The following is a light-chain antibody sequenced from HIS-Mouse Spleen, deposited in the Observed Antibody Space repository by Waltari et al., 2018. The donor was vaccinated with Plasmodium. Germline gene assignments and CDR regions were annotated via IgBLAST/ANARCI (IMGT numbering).Light chain of an antibody. CDR1: QSVSSSY. CDR2: GAS. V-gene: IGKV3-20*01. CDR3: QQYGSSPLT. J-gene: IGKJ4*01. Sequence: EIVLTQSPGTLSLSPGERATLSCRASQSVSSSYLAWYKQKPGQAPRLLIHGASSRATGIPDRFSGSGAGTDFTLTISRLEPEDVAVYYCQQYGSSPLTFGGGTKVEIK.